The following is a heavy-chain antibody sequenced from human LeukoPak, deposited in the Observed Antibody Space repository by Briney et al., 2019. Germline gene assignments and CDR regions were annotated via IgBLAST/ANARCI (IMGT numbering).Heavy chain of an antibody. CDR1: GDSISSSSYY. CDR3: ARRRYYDSTGYLD. CDR2: IYYRGST. Sequence: PSETLSLTCTISGDSISSSSYYWGWIRQPPGKGLEWIGDIYYRGSTYYNPSLKSRVSISIDTSNNQFSLTLNSVTAADTALYFCARRRYYDSTGYLDRGQGILVTVSS. V-gene: IGHV4-39*01. J-gene: IGHJ1*01. D-gene: IGHD3-22*01.